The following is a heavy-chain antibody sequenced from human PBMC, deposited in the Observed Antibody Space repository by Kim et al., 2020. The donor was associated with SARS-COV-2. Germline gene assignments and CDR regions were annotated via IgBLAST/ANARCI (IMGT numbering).Heavy chain of an antibody. CDR1: GGSISSGGYY. Sequence: SETLSLTCTVSGGSISSGGYYWSWIRQHPGKGLEWIGYIYYSGSTYYNPSLKSRVTISVDTSKNQFSLKLSSVTAADTAVYYCARDRLQDGYDPGWFDPWGQGTLVTVSS. J-gene: IGHJ5*02. V-gene: IGHV4-31*03. D-gene: IGHD5-18*01. CDR2: IYYSGST. CDR3: ARDRLQDGYDPGWFDP.